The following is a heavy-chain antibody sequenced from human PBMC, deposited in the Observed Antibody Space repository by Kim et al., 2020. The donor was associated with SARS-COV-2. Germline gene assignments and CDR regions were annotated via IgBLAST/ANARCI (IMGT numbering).Heavy chain of an antibody. Sequence: PSASYTNYRPSFQGHVTISADKSISTAYLQWSSLKASDTAMYYCARGGGSYYGDYWGQGTLVTVSS. D-gene: IGHD1-26*01. V-gene: IGHV5-10-1*01. CDR3: ARGGGSYYGDY. J-gene: IGHJ4*02. CDR2: PSASYT.